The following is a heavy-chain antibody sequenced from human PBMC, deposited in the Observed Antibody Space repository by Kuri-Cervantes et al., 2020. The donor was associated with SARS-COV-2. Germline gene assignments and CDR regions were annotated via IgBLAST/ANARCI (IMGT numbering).Heavy chain of an antibody. Sequence: GESLKISCAASGFTFSNAWMNWVRQAPGKGLEWVSSISGSTNYIYHADSVKGRFTISRDNAKSSPYLQMNSLRSDDTAVYYCARDSLDSSSWEFDYWGQGTLVTVSS. V-gene: IGHV3-21*04. CDR2: ISGSTNYI. D-gene: IGHD6-6*01. CDR1: GFTFSNAW. CDR3: ARDSLDSSSWEFDY. J-gene: IGHJ4*02.